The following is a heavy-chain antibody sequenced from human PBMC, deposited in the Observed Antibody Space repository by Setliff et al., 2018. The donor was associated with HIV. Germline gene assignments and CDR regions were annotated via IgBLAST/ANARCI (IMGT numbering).Heavy chain of an antibody. Sequence: PSETLSLTCTVSGGSISSSDYYWGWIRQPPGKGLEWIGSIYYTGRSFHNPSLKSRITISVDTSKNQFSLKLSSVTAADTAVYYWGRENPGDYWGQGTLVTVSS. CDR1: GGSISSSDYY. J-gene: IGHJ4*02. V-gene: IGHV4-39*01. CDR2: IYYTGRS. D-gene: IGHD3-10*01. CDR3: GRENPGDY.